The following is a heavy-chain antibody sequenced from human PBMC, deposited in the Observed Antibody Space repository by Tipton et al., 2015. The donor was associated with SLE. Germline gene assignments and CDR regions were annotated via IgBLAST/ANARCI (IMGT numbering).Heavy chain of an antibody. Sequence: TLSLTCTVSGGSISSYYWNWIRQPPGKGLEWIGYIYYSGSTNYNPSLKSRVTISVDTSKNQFSLKLSSVTAADTAVYYCARLTREVTAFDAFDIWGQGTMVTVSS. J-gene: IGHJ3*02. CDR1: GGSISSYY. CDR2: IYYSGST. D-gene: IGHD2-21*02. V-gene: IGHV4-59*08. CDR3: ARLTREVTAFDAFDI.